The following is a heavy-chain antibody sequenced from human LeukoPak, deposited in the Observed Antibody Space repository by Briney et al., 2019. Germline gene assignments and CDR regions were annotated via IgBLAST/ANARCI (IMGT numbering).Heavy chain of an antibody. CDR1: GGSISSYY. Sequence: SETLSLTCTVSGGSISSYYWSWIRQPPGKGLEWIGYIYYSGSTNYNPSLKSRVTISEDTSKNQSSLKLSSVTAADTAVYYCARSSGYYDAFDLWGQGTMVTVSS. J-gene: IGHJ3*01. D-gene: IGHD3-22*01. CDR2: IYYSGST. CDR3: ARSSGYYDAFDL. V-gene: IGHV4-59*08.